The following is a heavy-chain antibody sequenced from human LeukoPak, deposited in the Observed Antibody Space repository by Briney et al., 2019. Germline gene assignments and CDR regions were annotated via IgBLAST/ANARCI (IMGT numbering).Heavy chain of an antibody. D-gene: IGHD3-22*01. CDR1: GFAFSTYW. CDR3: ARATLVVVDY. Sequence: PGGSLRLSCAASGFAFSTYWMDWVRQAPGKGLEWVGNINQDGSVKHYVDSVRGRFTISRDNARNSVYLQMSALRVEDTAVYYCARATLVVVDYWGQGTLVTVSS. V-gene: IGHV3-7*01. J-gene: IGHJ4*02. CDR2: INQDGSVK.